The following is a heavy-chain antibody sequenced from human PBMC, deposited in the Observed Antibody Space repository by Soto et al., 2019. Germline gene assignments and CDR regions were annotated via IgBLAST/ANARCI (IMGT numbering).Heavy chain of an antibody. CDR3: ARGWIQLLHSNYYYYCGMDF. V-gene: IGHV1-18*04. CDR2: ISAYNGNT. J-gene: IGHJ6*02. Sequence: ASVKVSCKASGYTFTRYGISWVRQAPGQGLEWMGWISAYNGNTNYAQKLQGRVTMTTDTSTSTAYMELRSLRSDDTAVYYCARGWIQLLHSNYYYYCGMDFWGQGTSVSV. D-gene: IGHD5-18*01. CDR1: GYTFTRYG.